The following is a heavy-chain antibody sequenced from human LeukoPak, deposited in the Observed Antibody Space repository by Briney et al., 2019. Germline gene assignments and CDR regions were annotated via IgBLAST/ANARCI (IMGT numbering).Heavy chain of an antibody. J-gene: IGHJ4*02. D-gene: IGHD4-11*01. V-gene: IGHV1-2*02. CDR2: INPNSGGT. CDR3: ARDSPYSNYNIGY. Sequence: ASVKVSCKASGYTFTGYYMHWVRQAPGQGLEWMGWINPNSGGTNYAQKFQGRVTMTRDTSISTAHMELSRLRSDDTAVYYCARDSPYSNYNIGYWGQGTLVTVSS. CDR1: GYTFTGYY.